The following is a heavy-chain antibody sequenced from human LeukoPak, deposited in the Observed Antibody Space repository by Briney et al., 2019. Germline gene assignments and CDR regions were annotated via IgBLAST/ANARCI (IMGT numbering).Heavy chain of an antibody. J-gene: IGHJ4*02. CDR1: GFTMRNHW. V-gene: IGHV3-7*01. CDR3: AKDHYWSIDY. D-gene: IGHD3-3*01. CDR2: IKQDGSEI. Sequence: GGSLRLSCAASGFTMRNHWMSWVRQAPGKGLEWVADIKQDGSEIHYVDSVKGRFTISRDNAKNSLYLQMNSLRAEDTGVYYCAKDHYWSIDYWGRGTLVTVSS.